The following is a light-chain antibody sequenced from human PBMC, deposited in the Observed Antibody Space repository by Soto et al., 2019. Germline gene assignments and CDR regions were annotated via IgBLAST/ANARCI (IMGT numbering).Light chain of an antibody. J-gene: IGKJ1*01. CDR2: GAS. CDR3: QRYGS. V-gene: IGKV3-20*01. CDR1: QSVSTY. Sequence: EVVFTRSPDTLSLSPWYRDTLSCRASQSVSTYLAWYQQKPGQAPRLLIYGASSRATGIPDRFSGSGSGTDFTLTISRLEPEDFAVYYCQRYGSFGQGTKVDIK.